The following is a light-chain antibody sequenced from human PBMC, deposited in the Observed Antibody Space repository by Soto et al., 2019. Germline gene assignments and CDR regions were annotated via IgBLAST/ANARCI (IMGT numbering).Light chain of an antibody. CDR3: SSYTSSSTHV. CDR2: DVS. Sequence: QFALTQPASESGSPGQSITISCTGTSSDVGAYTFVSWYQQHPDKVPKLMIFDVSRRPSGVSDRFSGSKSGNTASLTISGLQPEDEADYYCSSYTSSSTHVFGSGTKVTVL. CDR1: SSDVGAYTF. J-gene: IGLJ1*01. V-gene: IGLV2-14*03.